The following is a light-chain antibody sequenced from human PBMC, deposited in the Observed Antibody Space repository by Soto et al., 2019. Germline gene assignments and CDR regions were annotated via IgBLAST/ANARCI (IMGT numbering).Light chain of an antibody. V-gene: IGLV2-14*01. CDR1: SSDVGGYNY. J-gene: IGLJ1*01. Sequence: QSVLTQPAAVSGSPGQSLTISCTGTSSDVGGYNYVSWYQQHPGKAPKLMIYAVSNRPSGVSNRFSGSKSGNTASLTISGLQAEDEADYYCSSYTSSSTLLYVFGTGTKVTVL. CDR3: SSYTSSSTLLYV. CDR2: AVS.